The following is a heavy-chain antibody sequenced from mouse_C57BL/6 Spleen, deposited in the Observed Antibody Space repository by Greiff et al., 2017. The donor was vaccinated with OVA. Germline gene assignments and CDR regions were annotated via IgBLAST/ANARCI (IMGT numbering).Heavy chain of an antibody. CDR3: AREGRQLYYFDY. D-gene: IGHD4-1*02. CDR2: INYDGSST. V-gene: IGHV5-16*01. CDR1: GFTFSDYY. Sequence: EVMLVESEGGLVQPGSSMKLSCTASGFTFSDYYMAWVRQVPEKGLEWVANINYDGSSTYYLDSLKSRFIISRDNAKNILYLQMSSLKSEDTATYYCAREGRQLYYFDYWGQGTTLTVSS. J-gene: IGHJ2*01.